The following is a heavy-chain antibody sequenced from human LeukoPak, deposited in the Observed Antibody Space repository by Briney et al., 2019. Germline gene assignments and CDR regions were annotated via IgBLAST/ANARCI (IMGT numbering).Heavy chain of an antibody. Sequence: PSETLSLTCTVSGGSISTYYWSWIRQPPGKGPEWIGYIYYSGTTNYNPSLKSRVTISVDLSKNQFSLKLSSVTAADTAVYYCARQGYSAYEILDYWGQGTLVTVSS. V-gene: IGHV4-59*08. D-gene: IGHD5-12*01. J-gene: IGHJ4*02. CDR3: ARQGYSAYEILDY. CDR2: IYYSGTT. CDR1: GGSISTYY.